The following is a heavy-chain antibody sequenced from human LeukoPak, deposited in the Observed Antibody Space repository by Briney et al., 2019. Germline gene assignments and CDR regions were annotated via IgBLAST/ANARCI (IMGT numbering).Heavy chain of an antibody. D-gene: IGHD5-12*01. CDR1: GGSISSSSYY. CDR3: ARQLRGYSGYDLGVY. Sequence: SETLSLTCTVSGGSISSSSYYWGWIRQPPGKGLEWIGSIYYSGSTYYNPSLKSRVTISVDTSKNQFSLKLSSVTAADTAVYYCARQLRGYSGYDLGVYWGQGTLLTVSS. J-gene: IGHJ4*02. CDR2: IYYSGST. V-gene: IGHV4-39*01.